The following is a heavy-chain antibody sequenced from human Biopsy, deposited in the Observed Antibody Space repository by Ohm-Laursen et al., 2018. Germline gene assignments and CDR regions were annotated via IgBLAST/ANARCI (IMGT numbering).Heavy chain of an antibody. CDR2: IDWAGDT. CDR3: ARASASQYYGVDV. D-gene: IGHD1-26*01. Sequence: TQTLTLTCTSSGFSFTTVGMRVTWIRQAPGKALEWLAHIDWAGDTRYSASLKTRLSISKDTFKDQVVLTMTDIDPVDTATYYCARASASQYYGVDVWGQGTSVTVSS. J-gene: IGHJ6*02. CDR1: GFSFTTVGMR. V-gene: IGHV2-70*04.